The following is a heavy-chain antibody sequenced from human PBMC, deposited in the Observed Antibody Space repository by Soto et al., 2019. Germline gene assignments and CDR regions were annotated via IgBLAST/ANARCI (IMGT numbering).Heavy chain of an antibody. D-gene: IGHD1-7*01. CDR2: ISYDGSNK. CDR3: ARDNTINRGRNWNYADCWFDP. V-gene: IGHV3-30-3*01. CDR1: GFTFSSYA. J-gene: IGHJ5*02. Sequence: QVQLVESGGGVVQPGRSLRLSCAASGFTFSSYAMHWVRQAPGKGLEWVAVISYDGSNKYYADSVKGRFTISRDNSKNTLYLQMNSLRAEDTAVYYCARDNTINRGRNWNYADCWFDPWGQGTLVTVSS.